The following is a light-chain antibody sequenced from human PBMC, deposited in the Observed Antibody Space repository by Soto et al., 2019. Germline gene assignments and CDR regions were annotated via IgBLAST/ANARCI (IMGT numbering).Light chain of an antibody. J-gene: IGKJ1*01. CDR1: QGVSHN. V-gene: IGKV3-15*01. CDR2: ETS. Sequence: EVVMTQSPALLSVSPGETVTLSCRASQGVSHNLAWYQQKPGQAPRLLIYETSTRATGIPARFSGSGSGTEFTLTISSLQSEDFAVYSCQQYYNWPPWTFGQGTKVEIK. CDR3: QQYYNWPPWT.